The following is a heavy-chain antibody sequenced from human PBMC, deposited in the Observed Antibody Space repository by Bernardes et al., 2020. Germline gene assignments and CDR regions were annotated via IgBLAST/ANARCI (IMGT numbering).Heavy chain of an antibody. V-gene: IGHV4-59*08. Sequence: SETLSLTCTVSGGSISDYYWTWIRQPPGKGLEWIGYIYYSGSTTYNPSLRSRVTISVDTSKNHFSLKLSSVTAADTAVYYCATNSYCSRTSCYGRAFDIWGQGTMVTVSS. CDR3: ATNSYCSRTSCYGRAFDI. D-gene: IGHD2-2*01. J-gene: IGHJ3*02. CDR1: GGSISDYY. CDR2: IYYSGST.